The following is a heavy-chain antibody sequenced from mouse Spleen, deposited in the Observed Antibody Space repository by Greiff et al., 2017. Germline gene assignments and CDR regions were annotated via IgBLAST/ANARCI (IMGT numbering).Heavy chain of an antibody. CDR3: ARRDYWYFDV. J-gene: IGHJ1*01. CDR1: GYTFTDYN. CDR2: INPNNGGT. V-gene: IGHV1-18*01. Sequence: VQLQQSGAELVKPGASVKMSCKASGYTFTDYNMDWVKQSHGKSLEWIGDINPNNGGTIYNQKFKGKATLTVDKSSSTAYMELRSLTSEDTAVYYCARRDYWYFDVWGAGTTVTVSS.